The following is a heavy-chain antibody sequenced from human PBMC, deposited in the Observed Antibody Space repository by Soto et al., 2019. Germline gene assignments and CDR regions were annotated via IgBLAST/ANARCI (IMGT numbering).Heavy chain of an antibody. D-gene: IGHD1-26*01. CDR2: INNRGGRT. CDR1: GFTFSSYA. CDR3: ATAKSTYASAYYVY. J-gene: IGHJ4*02. Sequence: GGSLRLSCAASGFTFSSYAMSWVRQAPEKGLEWVSGINNRGGRTYYADSVKGRFTISRDNSKNTLYLQMDSLRAEDTAIYFCATAKSTYASAYYVYWGRGTEVTVSS. V-gene: IGHV3-23*01.